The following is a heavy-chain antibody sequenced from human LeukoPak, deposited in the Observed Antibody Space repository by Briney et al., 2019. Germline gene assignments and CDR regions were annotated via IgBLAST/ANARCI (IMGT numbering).Heavy chain of an antibody. CDR1: GFTFSTYG. Sequence: GGSLRLSCTTSGFTFSTYGMHWVRQAPGKGLEWVAVIWYDGTNRYYADSVKGRFTISRDNSKNTLYLQMNSMRAEDTAVYYCAGDQDRAFDIWGQGTMVTVSS. CDR2: IWYDGTNR. J-gene: IGHJ3*02. CDR3: AGDQDRAFDI. V-gene: IGHV3-33*01.